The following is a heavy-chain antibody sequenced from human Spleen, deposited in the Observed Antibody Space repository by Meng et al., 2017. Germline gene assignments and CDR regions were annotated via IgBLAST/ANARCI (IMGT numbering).Heavy chain of an antibody. V-gene: IGHV4-39*07. D-gene: IGHD3-16*01. CDR1: GGSISSGRYY. CDR3: ARDLWELRYKAPFDP. Sequence: LRVQASGPGLVTPSGTLSLPFAVSGGSISSGRYYWNWIRQAPGKGLEWIGSVYYSGITYYNPSLESRVTISVDTSKNQFSLKLGSVTAADTAVYYCARDLWELRYKAPFDPWGQGILVTVSS. CDR2: VYYSGIT. J-gene: IGHJ5*02.